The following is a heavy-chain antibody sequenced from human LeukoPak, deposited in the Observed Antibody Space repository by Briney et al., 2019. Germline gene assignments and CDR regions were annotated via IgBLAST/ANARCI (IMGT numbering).Heavy chain of an antibody. CDR3: ARDSRAYCGGDCYSSGWLDP. Sequence: PSETLSLTXTVSGYSISSGYYWGWIRQPPGKGLEWIGCIYHSESTYYNPSLKSRVTISVDTSKNQFSLKLSSVTAADTAVYYCARDSRAYCGGDCYSSGWLDPWGQGTLVTVSS. J-gene: IGHJ5*02. D-gene: IGHD2-21*01. V-gene: IGHV4-38-2*02. CDR1: GYSISSGYY. CDR2: IYHSEST.